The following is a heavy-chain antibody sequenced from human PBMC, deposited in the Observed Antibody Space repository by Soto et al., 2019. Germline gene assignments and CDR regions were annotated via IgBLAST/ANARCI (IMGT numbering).Heavy chain of an antibody. CDR1: GFPFSSYG. D-gene: IGHD3-10*01. CDR2: ISYDGSNK. Sequence: QVQLVESGGGVVQPGRSLRLSCAASGFPFSSYGMHWVREAPGKGLEWVAVISYDGSNKYYADSVKGRFTISRDNSASTLYLQMNSLTPEDTALYYCVGGQYYFDYRGRGTLVTVSP. J-gene: IGHJ4*02. CDR3: VGGQYYFDY. V-gene: IGHV3-30*03.